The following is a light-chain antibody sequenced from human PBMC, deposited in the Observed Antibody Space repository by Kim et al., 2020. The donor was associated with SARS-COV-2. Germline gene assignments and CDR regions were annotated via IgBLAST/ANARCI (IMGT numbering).Light chain of an antibody. J-gene: IGLJ1*01. CDR2: QDS. Sequence: PSGSVSPGQTASITCSGDKLGDKYACWYQQKPGQSPVLVIYQDSKRPSGISERFSGSNSGNTATLTISGTQAMDEADYYCQAWDSSTASDVFGTGTKVTV. CDR1: KLGDKY. V-gene: IGLV3-1*01. CDR3: QAWDSSTASDV.